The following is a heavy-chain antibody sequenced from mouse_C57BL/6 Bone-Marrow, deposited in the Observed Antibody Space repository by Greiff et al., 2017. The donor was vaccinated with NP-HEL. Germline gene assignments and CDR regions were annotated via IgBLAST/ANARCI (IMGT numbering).Heavy chain of an antibody. J-gene: IGHJ1*03. D-gene: IGHD1-1*01. V-gene: IGHV14-3*01. CDR1: GFNIKNTY. CDR2: IDPANGNT. Sequence: EVQLQQSVAELVRPGASVKLSCTASGFNIKNTYMHWVKQRPEQGLEWIGRIDPANGNTKYAPKFQGKATITAVTSSNTAYLQLSSLTSEDTAIYYCAREMYGSSWSDWYFDVWGTGTTVTVSS. CDR3: AREMYGSSWSDWYFDV.